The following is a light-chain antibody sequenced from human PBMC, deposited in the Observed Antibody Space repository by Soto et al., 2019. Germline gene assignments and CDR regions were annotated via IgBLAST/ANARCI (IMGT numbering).Light chain of an antibody. Sequence: QSVLTQPPSASGTPGQRVTISCSGSSSNIGSNTVNWYQELPGTAPKLLIYSDNQRPSGVPDRFSGSKSGTSASLAISGLQSEDEAEYYCAALDDSLNVVIFAGGTKLTVL. CDR2: SDN. CDR1: SSNIGSNT. J-gene: IGLJ2*01. V-gene: IGLV1-44*01. CDR3: AALDDSLNVVI.